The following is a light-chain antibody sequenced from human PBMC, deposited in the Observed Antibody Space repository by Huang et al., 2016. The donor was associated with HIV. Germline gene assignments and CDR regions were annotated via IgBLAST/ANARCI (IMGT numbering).Light chain of an antibody. CDR2: AAS. CDR1: QTISRY. V-gene: IGKV1-39*01. J-gene: IGKJ2*01. CDR3: LQTYMTPYT. Sequence: DIEMTQSPSSLSASVGDRISITCQASQTISRYLSWYHQKPGKAPQLLIYAASTLGSGAPSRFRGSGAGTDFTLTISGLQPEDFGTYYCLQTYMTPYTFGQGTKLDI.